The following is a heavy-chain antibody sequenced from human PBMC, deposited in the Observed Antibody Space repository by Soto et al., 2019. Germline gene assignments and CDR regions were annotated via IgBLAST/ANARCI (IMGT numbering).Heavy chain of an antibody. CDR2: IYYSGST. CDR1: GGSISSGGYY. V-gene: IGHV4-31*03. J-gene: IGHJ4*02. Sequence: PSETLSLTCTVSGGSISSGGYYWSWIRQHPGKGLEWIGYIYYSGSTYYNPSLKSRVTISVDTSKNQFSLKLSSVTAADTAVYYCARKGYSGYGPLAGEFDYWGQGTLVTVSS. CDR3: ARKGYSGYGPLAGEFDY. D-gene: IGHD5-12*01.